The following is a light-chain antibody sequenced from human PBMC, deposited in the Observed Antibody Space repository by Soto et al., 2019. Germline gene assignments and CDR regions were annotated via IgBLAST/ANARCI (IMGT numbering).Light chain of an antibody. CDR2: WAF. Sequence: DIVMTQSPDSLAVSLGERATINCKSSQSVLVTPDNKNNLAWYQQKPGQPPRLLIYWAFFRESGVPDRFSGSGSGTDFTLTSTSLRAEDVAVYYCQQYFIAPLTFGGGTKVEIK. J-gene: IGKJ4*01. CDR1: QSVLVTPDNKNN. V-gene: IGKV4-1*01. CDR3: QQYFIAPLT.